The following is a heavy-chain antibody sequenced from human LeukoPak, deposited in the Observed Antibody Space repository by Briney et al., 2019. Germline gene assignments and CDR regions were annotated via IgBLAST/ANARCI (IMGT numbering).Heavy chain of an antibody. CDR2: ISAYNGNT. CDR1: GYTFTTYC. D-gene: IGHD6-19*01. J-gene: IGHJ4*02. Sequence: ASVKVSCKTSGYTFTTYCISWVRQAPGQGLEWMGWISAYNGNTNYAQKLQGRVTMTTDTSTTTAYMELRSLRSDDTAVYYCARDHGYSSGWGTDYWGQGTLVTVSS. CDR3: ARDHGYSSGWGTDY. V-gene: IGHV1-18*01.